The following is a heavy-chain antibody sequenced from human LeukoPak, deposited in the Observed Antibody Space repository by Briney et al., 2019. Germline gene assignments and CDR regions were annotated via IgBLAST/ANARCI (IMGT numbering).Heavy chain of an antibody. CDR3: ARVGATGYYYYYMDV. V-gene: IGHV3-48*03. CDR1: GFTFSSYE. D-gene: IGHD1-26*01. Sequence: GGSLRLSCAASGFTFSSYEMNWVRQAPGKGLEWVSYISSSGSTIYYADSVKGRFTISRDNAKNSLYLQMNSLRAEDTAVYYCARVGATGYYYYYMDVWGKGTTVTVSS. J-gene: IGHJ6*03. CDR2: ISSSGSTI.